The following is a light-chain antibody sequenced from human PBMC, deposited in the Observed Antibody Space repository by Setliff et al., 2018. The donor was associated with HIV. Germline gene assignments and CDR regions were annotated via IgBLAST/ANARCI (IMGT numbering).Light chain of an antibody. J-gene: IGKJ1*01. V-gene: IGKV3-20*01. CDR2: GAS. CDR1: QTLSSNY. Sequence: EIVLTQSPDTLSLSPGEGATLSCRASQTLSSNYLVWYQHRPGQAPRLLIYGASNRAPGIPDRFSGSGSGTDFTLTIGRLEPEDFAVYYCQQYHGSPLTFGQGTKV. CDR3: QQYHGSPLT.